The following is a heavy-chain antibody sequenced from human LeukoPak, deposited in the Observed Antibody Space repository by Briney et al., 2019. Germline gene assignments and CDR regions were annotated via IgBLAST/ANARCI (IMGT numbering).Heavy chain of an antibody. Sequence: SETLSLTCKVSGGXISSSSYYWGWIRQPPGTGLEWCGSIYYSGSTYYNPSLKSRVTISVDTSKNQFSLKLSSVTAADTAVYYCARGDYSNYPFYYYYGMDVWGQGTTVTVSS. V-gene: IGHV4-39*01. CDR1: GGXISSSSYY. CDR3: ARGDYSNYPFYYYYGMDV. J-gene: IGHJ6*02. D-gene: IGHD4-11*01. CDR2: IYYSGST.